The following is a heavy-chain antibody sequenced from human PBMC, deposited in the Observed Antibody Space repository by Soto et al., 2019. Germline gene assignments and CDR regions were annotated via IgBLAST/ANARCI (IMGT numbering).Heavy chain of an antibody. D-gene: IGHD3-10*01. CDR2: ITSGGGNI. Sequence: QVQLVESGGGLGKPGGSLRLSSTASGFTFTDHYMSWIRQAPGKGLERVSYITSGGGNIYYADSVRGLFTISRDNAKNSLYLQMRSLRAAETAIYYCARDIRGANWGQGSLVIASS. CDR3: ARDIRGAN. V-gene: IGHV3-11*01. J-gene: IGHJ4*02. CDR1: GFTFTDHY.